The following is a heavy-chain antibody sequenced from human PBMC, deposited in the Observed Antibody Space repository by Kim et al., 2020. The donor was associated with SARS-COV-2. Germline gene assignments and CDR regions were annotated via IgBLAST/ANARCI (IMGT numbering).Heavy chain of an antibody. D-gene: IGHD2-8*01. J-gene: IGHJ3*02. CDR2: IIPILGIA. CDR1: GGTFSSYA. V-gene: IGHV1-69*04. CDR3: ARDLWGGGYCTNGVCSDDAFDI. Sequence: SVKVSCKASGGTFSSYAISWVRQAPGQGLEWMGRIIPILGIANYAQKFQGRVTITADKSTSTAYMELSSLRSEDTAVYYCARDLWGGGYCTNGVCSDDAFDIWGQGTMVTVSS.